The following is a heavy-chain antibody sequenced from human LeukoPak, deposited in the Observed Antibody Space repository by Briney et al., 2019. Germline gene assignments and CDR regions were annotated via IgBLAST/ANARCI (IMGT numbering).Heavy chain of an antibody. D-gene: IGHD5-24*01. CDR3: ARVETRDGYNYGYFDY. J-gene: IGHJ4*02. CDR1: GGSISSYY. Sequence: SETLYVTCKVSGGSISSYYWSWVRQPPGKGLEWMGYIYYSGGTNYNPSLKSRVTISVDTSKNQFSLKLSSVTAADTAVYYCARVETRDGYNYGYFDYWGQGTLVTVSS. V-gene: IGHV4-59*01. CDR2: IYYSGGT.